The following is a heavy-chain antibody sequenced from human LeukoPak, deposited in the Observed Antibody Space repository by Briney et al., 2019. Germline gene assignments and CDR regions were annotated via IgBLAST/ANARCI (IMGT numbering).Heavy chain of an antibody. CDR2: ISAYNGNT. CDR3: ARVIDHFWSGYCDY. J-gene: IGHJ4*02. V-gene: IGHV1-18*01. D-gene: IGHD3-3*02. Sequence: ASVKVSCKASGYTFTSYGISWVRQAPGQGLEWMGWISAYNGNTNYAQKLQGRVTMTTDTSTSTAYMELRSLRSDDTAVYYCARVIDHFWSGYCDYWGQGTLVTVSS. CDR1: GYTFTSYG.